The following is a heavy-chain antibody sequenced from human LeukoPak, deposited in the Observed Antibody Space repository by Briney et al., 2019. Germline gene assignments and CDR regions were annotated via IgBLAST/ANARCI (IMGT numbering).Heavy chain of an antibody. CDR1: GYTFTGYY. CDR3: ARVPVGSWYSAQPLKLDY. CDR2: INPNSGGT. Sequence: ASVKVSCKASGYTFTGYYMHWVRQAPGQGLEWMGRINPNSGGTNYAQKFQGRATMTRDTSISTAYMELSRLRSDDTAVYYCARVPVGSWYSAQPLKLDYWGQGTLVTDSS. V-gene: IGHV1-2*06. D-gene: IGHD6-13*01. J-gene: IGHJ4*02.